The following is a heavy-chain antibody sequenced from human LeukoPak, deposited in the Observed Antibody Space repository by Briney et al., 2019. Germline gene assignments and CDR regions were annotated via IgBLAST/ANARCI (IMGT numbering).Heavy chain of an antibody. CDR3: AKQLGYCSDGSCYFPY. J-gene: IGHJ4*02. CDR1: GGTFSSYA. D-gene: IGHD2-15*01. V-gene: IGHV1-69*13. Sequence: SVKVSCKASGGTFSSYAISWVRQAPGQGLEWMGGIIPIFGTANYAQKFQGRVTITADESTSTACMELSSLRSEDTAVYYCAKQLGYCSDGSCYFPYWGQGTLVTVSS. CDR2: IIPIFGTA.